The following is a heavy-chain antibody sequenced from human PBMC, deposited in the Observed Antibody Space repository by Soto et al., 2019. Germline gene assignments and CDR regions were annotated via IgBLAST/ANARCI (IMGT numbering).Heavy chain of an antibody. Sequence: SETLSLTCTASGGSFSSYYWAWIRQPPGKGLEWIGYIYHSGSANYNPSLKSRVTISVDTAKSQFSLRLSSMTAADTAVYYCARERYSYGPSAFDFWGHGILVTVS. V-gene: IGHV4-59*01. CDR3: ARERYSYGPSAFDF. D-gene: IGHD5-18*01. CDR1: GGSFSSYY. J-gene: IGHJ4*01. CDR2: IYHSGSA.